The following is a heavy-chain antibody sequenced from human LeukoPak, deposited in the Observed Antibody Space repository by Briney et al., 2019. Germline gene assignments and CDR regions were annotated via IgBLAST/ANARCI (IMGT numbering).Heavy chain of an antibody. Sequence: SQTLSLTCAVSGGSISGGGYSWNWIRQPPGKGLEWIGYIYYSGSTNYNPPLKSRVTISVDTSKNQFSLKLSSVTAADTAVYYCARVSWSPGTSYYYMDVWGKGTTVTVSS. V-gene: IGHV4-61*08. J-gene: IGHJ6*03. CDR3: ARVSWSPGTSYYYMDV. D-gene: IGHD1-1*01. CDR1: GGSISGGGYS. CDR2: IYYSGST.